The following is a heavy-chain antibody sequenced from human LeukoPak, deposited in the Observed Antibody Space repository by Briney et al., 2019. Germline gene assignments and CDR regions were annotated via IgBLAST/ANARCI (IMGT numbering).Heavy chain of an antibody. CDR2: IRYDGSNK. J-gene: IGHJ4*02. V-gene: IGHV3-30*02. CDR1: GFTFSTYG. D-gene: IGHD3-3*01. CDR3: AKGRDEGDFWSGYYTGTYFDY. Sequence: QAGGSLRLSCAASGFTFSTYGMHWVRQAPGKGLEWVAFIRYDGSNKYYADSVKGRFTISRDNSKNTLYLQMNSLRAEDTAVYYCAKGRDEGDFWSGYYTGTYFDYWGQGTLVTVSS.